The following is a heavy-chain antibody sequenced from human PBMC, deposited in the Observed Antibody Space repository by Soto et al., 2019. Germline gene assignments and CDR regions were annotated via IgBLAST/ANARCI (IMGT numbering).Heavy chain of an antibody. V-gene: IGHV3-23*01. Sequence: EVQLLESGGGLVQPGGSLRLSCAASGFPLSTYGMTWVRQAPGKGLEWVSAITGTGGNTYYVDSVKGRFTSSRDNSKNMLYLHVNSLSVEDTAVYYCARIRGYWYGLDVWGQGTTVTVSS. CDR2: ITGTGGNT. CDR3: ARIRGYWYGLDV. J-gene: IGHJ6*02. CDR1: GFPLSTYG.